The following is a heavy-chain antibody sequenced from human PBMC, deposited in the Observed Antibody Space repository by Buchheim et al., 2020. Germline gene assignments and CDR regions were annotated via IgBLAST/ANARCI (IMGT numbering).Heavy chain of an antibody. D-gene: IGHD2-2*01. CDR3: ARAFIVVVPAARGAYWFDP. CDR2: INHSGST. V-gene: IGHV4-34*01. J-gene: IGHJ5*02. Sequence: QVQLQQWGAGLLKPSETLSLTCAVSGGSFSGYYWSWIRQPPGKGLEWIGEINHSGSTNYNPSLKSRVTISVDTSKNKFSLKLCSVTAADTAVYYCARAFIVVVPAARGAYWFDPWGQGTL. CDR1: GGSFSGYY.